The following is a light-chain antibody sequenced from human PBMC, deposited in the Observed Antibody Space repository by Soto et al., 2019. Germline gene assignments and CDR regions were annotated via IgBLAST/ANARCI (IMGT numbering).Light chain of an antibody. J-gene: IGKJ1*01. V-gene: IGKV3-11*01. CDR3: QQRSNWPPWT. CDR2: DAS. CDR1: QSVSSY. Sequence: EIVLTQSPATLSLSPGERATLSCRASQSVSSYLAWYQQKPGQAPRLLIYDASNRATGIPARFSGSGSGTDFTLTISSLEPEDLAVYYCQQRSNWPPWTFGQGTQVEIK.